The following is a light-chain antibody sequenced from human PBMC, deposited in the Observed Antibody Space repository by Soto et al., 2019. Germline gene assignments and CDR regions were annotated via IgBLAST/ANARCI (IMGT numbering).Light chain of an antibody. CDR1: QSVRSS. Sequence: EIVLTQSPDTLSLSPGERATLSCRASQSVRSSLAWYQQKPGQAPRLLIYDASNRATGIPARFSGSGSGTDFTLTISSLAPEDFEVYYCQQRSNWPPEVTFGPGTKVDIK. V-gene: IGKV3-11*01. CDR2: DAS. CDR3: QQRSNWPPEVT. J-gene: IGKJ3*01.